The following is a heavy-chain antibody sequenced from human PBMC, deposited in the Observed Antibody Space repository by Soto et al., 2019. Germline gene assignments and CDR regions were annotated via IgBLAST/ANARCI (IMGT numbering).Heavy chain of an antibody. CDR1: GFTFSSYS. J-gene: IGHJ5*02. Sequence: EVQLVESGGGLVKPGGSLRLSCAASGFTFSSYSMNWVRQAPGKGLEWVSSISSSSSYIYYADSVKGRFTISRDNAKNSLYLQMNSLRAEDTAVYYCARDPGEDTAMVDGGWFDPWGQGTLVTVSS. D-gene: IGHD5-18*01. V-gene: IGHV3-21*01. CDR3: ARDPGEDTAMVDGGWFDP. CDR2: ISSSSSYI.